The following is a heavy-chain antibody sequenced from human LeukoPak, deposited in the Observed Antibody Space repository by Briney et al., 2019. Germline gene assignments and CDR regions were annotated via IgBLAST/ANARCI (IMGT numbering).Heavy chain of an antibody. CDR1: GFNFSDYY. D-gene: IGHD6-13*01. V-gene: IGHV3-11*04. J-gene: IGHJ4*02. CDR3: AGVSRSGIAAAGY. CDR2: ISSSGSTI. Sequence: GGSLRLSCAASGFNFSDYYMSWIRQAPGKGLEWVSYISSSGSTIYYADSVKGRFTISRDNAKNSLYLQMNSLRAEDTAVYYCAGVSRSGIAAAGYWGQGTLVTVSS.